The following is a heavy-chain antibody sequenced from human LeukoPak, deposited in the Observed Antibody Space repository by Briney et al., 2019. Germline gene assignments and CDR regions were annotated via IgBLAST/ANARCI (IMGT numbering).Heavy chain of an antibody. CDR1: GGTFSSYT. Sequence: SSVKVSCKASGGTFSSYTISWVRQAPGQGLEWMGRITPILGIANYAQKFQGRVTITADKSTSTAYMELSSLRSEDTAVYYCASRVGATWARDAFDIWGQGTMVTVSS. CDR3: ASRVGATWARDAFDI. V-gene: IGHV1-69*02. CDR2: ITPILGIA. J-gene: IGHJ3*02. D-gene: IGHD1-26*01.